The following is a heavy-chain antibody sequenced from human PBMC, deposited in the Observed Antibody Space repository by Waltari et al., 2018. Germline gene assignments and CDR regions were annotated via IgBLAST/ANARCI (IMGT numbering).Heavy chain of an antibody. V-gene: IGHV2-70*01. CDR3: ARIRGNSGSYYFDY. Sequence: QVTLRESGPALVKPTQTLTLTCTFSGFSLSTSGMCVSWIRQPPGKALEWLALIDWDDDKYYSTSLKTRLTISKDTSKNQVVLTMTNMDPVDTATYYCARIRGNSGSYYFDYWGQGTLVTVSS. CDR1: GFSLSTSGMC. J-gene: IGHJ4*02. D-gene: IGHD1-26*01. CDR2: IDWDDDK.